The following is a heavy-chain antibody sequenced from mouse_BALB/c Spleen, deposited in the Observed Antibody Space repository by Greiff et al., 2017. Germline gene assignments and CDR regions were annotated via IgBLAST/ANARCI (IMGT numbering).Heavy chain of an antibody. D-gene: IGHD2-14*01. CDR2: IYPGTGST. CDR3: TQGYDAYFDY. CDR1: GYIFTSYW. Sequence: QVQLQQSGAELVRPGASVKLSCKTSGYIFTSYWIHWVKQRSGQGLEWIARIYPGTGSTYYNEKFKGKATLTADKSSSTAYMQLSSLTSEDSAVYYCTQGYDAYFDYWGQGTTLTVSS. J-gene: IGHJ2*01. V-gene: IGHV1S132*01.